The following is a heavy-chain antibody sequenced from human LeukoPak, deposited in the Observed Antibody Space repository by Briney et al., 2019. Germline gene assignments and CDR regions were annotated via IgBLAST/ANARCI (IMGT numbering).Heavy chain of an antibody. J-gene: IGHJ4*02. CDR3: AKDLVGVAHYYFDY. D-gene: IGHD2-15*01. Sequence: QSGGSLRLSCAASGFTFSSSAMSWVRQAPGKGLEWVSTISGSGSGSSTYYADSVKGRFTISRDNSKNTLYLQMNSLRAEDTAVYYCAKDLVGVAHYYFDYWGQGTLVTVSS. CDR2: ISGSGSGSST. V-gene: IGHV3-23*01. CDR1: GFTFSSSA.